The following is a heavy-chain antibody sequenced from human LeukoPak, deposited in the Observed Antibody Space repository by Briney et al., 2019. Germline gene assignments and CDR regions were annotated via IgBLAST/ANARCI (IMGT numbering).Heavy chain of an antibody. Sequence: SQTLSLTCAISGDSVSSNSAAWNWIRQSPSRGLEWLGRTYYRSKWYNDYAVSVKSRITINPDTSKNQFSLQLNSVTPEDTAVYYCARGWYSSSDYCYYYYMDVWGKGTTVTVSS. CDR1: GDSVSSNSAA. V-gene: IGHV6-1*01. D-gene: IGHD6-6*01. J-gene: IGHJ6*03. CDR3: ARGWYSSSDYCYYYYMDV. CDR2: TYYRSKWYN.